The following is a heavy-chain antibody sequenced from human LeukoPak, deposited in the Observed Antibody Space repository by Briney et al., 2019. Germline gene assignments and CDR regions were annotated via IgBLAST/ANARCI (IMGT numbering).Heavy chain of an antibody. Sequence: SETLSLTCTVSGGSISSYYWSWIRQPPGKGLEWIGSIYHSGSTSNNPSLKSRVTISVDTSKNQFSLKLSSVTAADTAVYYCSGGPNSIYFDYWGQGTLVTVSS. CDR2: IYHSGST. V-gene: IGHV4-59*01. D-gene: IGHD2/OR15-2a*01. J-gene: IGHJ4*02. CDR3: SGGPNSIYFDY. CDR1: GGSISSYY.